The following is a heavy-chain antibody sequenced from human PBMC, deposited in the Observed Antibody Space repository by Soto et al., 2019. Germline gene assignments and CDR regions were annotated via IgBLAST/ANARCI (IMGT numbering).Heavy chain of an antibody. Sequence: SETLSLTCAVSGGSITHDNWWNWARQRPGKGLEWIGEISHSGTTNYNPSLKSRVTISVDMSKNQLSLKLTSVTAADTAVYYCAKDHTGADAFDIWGQGIMVTVSS. D-gene: IGHD7-27*01. CDR2: ISHSGTT. CDR3: AKDHTGADAFDI. CDR1: GGSITHDNW. V-gene: IGHV4-4*02. J-gene: IGHJ3*02.